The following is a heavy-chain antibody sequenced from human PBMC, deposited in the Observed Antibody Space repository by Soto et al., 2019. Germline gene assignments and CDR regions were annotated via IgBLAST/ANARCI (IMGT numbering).Heavy chain of an antibody. Sequence: XXSLRLSFAASGFTLSRYWMHWVRQAPGKGLVWVSRINSDGSTTNYADSVKGRFTISRDNAKNTLYLQMNSLTAEDTAVYYCARDNSGYPNWFDPWGQGTLVTVSS. CDR1: GFTLSRYW. CDR2: INSDGSTT. J-gene: IGHJ5*02. D-gene: IGHD5-12*01. V-gene: IGHV3-74*01. CDR3: ARDNSGYPNWFDP.